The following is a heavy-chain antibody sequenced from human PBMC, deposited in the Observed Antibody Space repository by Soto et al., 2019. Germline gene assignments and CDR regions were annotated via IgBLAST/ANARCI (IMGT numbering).Heavy chain of an antibody. CDR3: ARAKLRPFRNWFDP. V-gene: IGHV4-31*03. J-gene: IGHJ5*02. Sequence: SETLSLTCTVSGGSISSGGYYWSWIRQHPGKGLEWIGYIYYSGSTYYNPSLKSRVTISVDTSKNQFSLKLSSVTAADTAVYYCARAKLRPFRNWFDPWGQGTLVTVSS. CDR1: GGSISSGGYY. CDR2: IYYSGST.